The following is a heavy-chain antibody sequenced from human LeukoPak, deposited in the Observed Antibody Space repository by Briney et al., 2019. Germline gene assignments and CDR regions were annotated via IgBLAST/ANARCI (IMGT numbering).Heavy chain of an antibody. CDR2: ISGSGGRT. V-gene: IGHV3-23*01. Sequence: GGSLRLSCAASGFTFSSYSMSWVRQAPGKGLEWVSAISGSGGRTYYADSVKGRFTISRDNSKNTLHLQMNSLRAEDTAVYYCRSRNGSKQEDYWGQGTLVTVSS. D-gene: IGHD1-26*01. CDR1: GFTFSSYS. J-gene: IGHJ4*02. CDR3: RSRNGSKQEDY.